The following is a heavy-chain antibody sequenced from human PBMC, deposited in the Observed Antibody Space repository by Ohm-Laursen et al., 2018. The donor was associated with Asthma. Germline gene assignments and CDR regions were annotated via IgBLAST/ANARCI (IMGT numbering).Heavy chain of an antibody. D-gene: IGHD3-3*01. V-gene: IGHV3-48*01. CDR2: ISSSSSSL. CDR3: ARDVMEWYLPAFDF. J-gene: IGHJ4*02. Sequence: GSLRLSCAASGFSFSSYTMDWVRQAPGKGLEWVSYISSSSSSLYYADSVKGRFTISRDDAKNSLSLQMNSLRPDDTAVYYCARDVMEWYLPAFDFWGQGTLVTVSS. CDR1: GFSFSSYT.